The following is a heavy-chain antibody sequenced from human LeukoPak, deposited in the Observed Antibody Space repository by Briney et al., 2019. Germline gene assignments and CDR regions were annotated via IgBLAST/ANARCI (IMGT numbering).Heavy chain of an antibody. V-gene: IGHV4-30-4*01. CDR3: ARDLLNEGNHLDY. Sequence: PSQTLSLTCTVSGDSISSDDYYWSWIRQPPGKGLEWIGCIYYSGSTYYNPFLKSRVTISVDTSKNQFSLKLNSVTAADTAVYYCARDLLNEGNHLDYWGQGTLVTVSS. CDR1: GDSISSDDYY. D-gene: IGHD4-23*01. J-gene: IGHJ4*02. CDR2: IYYSGST.